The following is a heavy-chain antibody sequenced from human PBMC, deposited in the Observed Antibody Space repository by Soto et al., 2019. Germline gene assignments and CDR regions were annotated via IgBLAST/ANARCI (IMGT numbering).Heavy chain of an antibody. V-gene: IGHV3-23*01. Sequence: GGSLRLSCAASGFTFSSYAMTCVRKAPGKGLEWVSPISGSGGSTYYADSVTGRFTISRDNSKKTLYLQMNSLRAEDTAVYYCAKAADYYGSGSYFDYWGQGTLVTVSS. CDR3: AKAADYYGSGSYFDY. J-gene: IGHJ4*02. CDR1: GFTFSSYA. D-gene: IGHD3-10*01. CDR2: ISGSGGST.